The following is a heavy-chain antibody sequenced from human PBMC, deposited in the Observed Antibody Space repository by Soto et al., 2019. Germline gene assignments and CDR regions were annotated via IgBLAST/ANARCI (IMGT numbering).Heavy chain of an antibody. CDR2: MNPNSGNT. Sequence: ASVKVSCKASGYTFTSYDINWVRQATGQGLEWMGWMNPNSGNTGYAQKFQGRVTMTRNTSISTAYMELSSLRSDDTAVYYFARDGRFLEWLFNYYYYYMDVWGKGTTVTVSS. CDR3: ARDGRFLEWLFNYYYYYMDV. J-gene: IGHJ6*03. D-gene: IGHD3-3*01. V-gene: IGHV1-8*01. CDR1: GYTFTSYD.